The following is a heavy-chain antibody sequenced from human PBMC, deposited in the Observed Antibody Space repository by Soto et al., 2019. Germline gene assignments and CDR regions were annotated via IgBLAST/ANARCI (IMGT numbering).Heavy chain of an antibody. CDR1: GGSISSSSYY. Sequence: QLQLQESGPGLVKPSETLSLTCTVSGGSISSSSYYWGWIRQPPGKGLEWIGSIYYSGSTYYNPSLKSRVTISVDTSKNQFSLKLSSVTAADTAVYYCARLQRHYYGSGSYADYWGQGTLVTVSS. V-gene: IGHV4-39*01. D-gene: IGHD3-10*01. J-gene: IGHJ4*02. CDR2: IYYSGST. CDR3: ARLQRHYYGSGSYADY.